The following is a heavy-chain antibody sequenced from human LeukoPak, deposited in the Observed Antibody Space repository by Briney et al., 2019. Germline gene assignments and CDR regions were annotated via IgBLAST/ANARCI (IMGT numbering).Heavy chain of an antibody. CDR3: ARGVNWIDP. D-gene: IGHD3-16*01. CDR1: GGSISHYY. CDR2: ISYSGIT. Sequence: SETLSLTCTVSGGSISHYYWSCIRQPPGKGLEWIGYISYSGITNYNPSLKSRVTISIDTSKNQFSLKLSSVTAADTAVYYCARGVNWIDPWGQGTLVTVSS. J-gene: IGHJ5*02. V-gene: IGHV4-59*01.